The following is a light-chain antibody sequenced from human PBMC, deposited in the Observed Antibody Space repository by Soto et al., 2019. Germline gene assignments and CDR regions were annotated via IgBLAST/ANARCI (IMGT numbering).Light chain of an antibody. CDR3: MQPLQTPWT. Sequence: IVMTRSPLSLRVTPLEPASISLSCIQSLRHSNLYNYLDWYLQRPGQSPQVLIYLGSNRASGVPDRFSGSGSGTDFTLKISRVEAEDVGVYYCMQPLQTPWTFGQGTKVDIK. J-gene: IGKJ1*01. V-gene: IGKV2-28*01. CDR2: LGS. CDR1: QSLRHSNLYNY.